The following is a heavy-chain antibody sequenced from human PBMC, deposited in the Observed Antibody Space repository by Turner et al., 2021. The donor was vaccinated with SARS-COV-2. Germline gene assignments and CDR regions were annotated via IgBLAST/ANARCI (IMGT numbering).Heavy chain of an antibody. D-gene: IGHD5-12*01. J-gene: IGHJ4*02. CDR2: IWYDESNK. CDR1: GFTFSSYG. Sequence: QVQLVESGGGVVQPGRSLRLSCAASGFTFSSYGMHWVRQAPGKGLEWVAVIWYDESNKYYADSVKGRFTISRDNSKNTLYLQMNSLRAEDTAVYYCARDGGYSGYAYFDYWGQGTLVTVSS. CDR3: ARDGGYSGYAYFDY. V-gene: IGHV3-33*01.